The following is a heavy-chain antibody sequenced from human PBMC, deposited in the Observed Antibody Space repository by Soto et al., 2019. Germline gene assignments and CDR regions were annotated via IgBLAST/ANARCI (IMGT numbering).Heavy chain of an antibody. D-gene: IGHD5-12*01. J-gene: IGHJ4*02. CDR3: ARGGGMATLGDY. V-gene: IGHV4-30-4*01. CDR1: GGPISSGDYY. CDR2: IYYSGRP. Sequence: QVQLQESGPGLVKPSQTLSLTCTVAGGPISSGDYYWSCLRQLPGKGLECNGYIYYSGRPYYNPSLMSRVTISVETSKNQFSLKLSPVTAADTAVYSCARGGGMATLGDYLVQGTLFTVSS.